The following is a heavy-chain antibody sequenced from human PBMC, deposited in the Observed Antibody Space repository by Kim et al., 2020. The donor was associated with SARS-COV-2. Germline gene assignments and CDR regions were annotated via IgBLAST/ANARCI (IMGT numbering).Heavy chain of an antibody. V-gene: IGHV3-33*01. J-gene: IGHJ5*02. Sequence: GGSLRLSCAASGFTFSSYGMHWVRQAPGKGLEWVAVIWYDGSNKYYADSVKGRFTISRDNSKNTLYLQMNSLRAEDTAVYYCAGQVAAAGRNWFDPWGQGTLVTVSS. CDR2: IWYDGSNK. D-gene: IGHD6-13*01. CDR1: GFTFSSYG. CDR3: AGQVAAAGRNWFDP.